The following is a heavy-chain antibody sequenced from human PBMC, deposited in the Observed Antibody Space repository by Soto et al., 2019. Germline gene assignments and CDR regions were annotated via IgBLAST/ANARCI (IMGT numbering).Heavy chain of an antibody. CDR1: GFVFSDYA. D-gene: IGHD5-12*01. CDR3: ARSEHGYNAVDY. CDR2: ISFDGEDS. Sequence: QVVLVESGGGVVQPGRSLRLSCAASGFVFSDYAMHWIRQAPGKGLEWLTFISFDGEDSYYADSVKGRFAISRDSSKNTLYLQMNSLRLEDTAVYYCARSEHGYNAVDYWGRGTLVTVSS. V-gene: IGHV3-30*09. J-gene: IGHJ4*02.